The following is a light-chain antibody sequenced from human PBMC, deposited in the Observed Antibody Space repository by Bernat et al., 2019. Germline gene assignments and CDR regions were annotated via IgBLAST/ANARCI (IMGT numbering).Light chain of an antibody. CDR3: QQRSNWPLT. J-gene: IGKJ4*01. CDR2: DAS. CDR1: QSVSSY. Sequence: DIVLTQSPGTPSLSPGEGATLSCRASQSVSSYLAWYQQKPGQAPRLLIYDASNRATGIPARFSGSGSGTDFTLTISSLEPEDFAVYYCQQRSNWPLTFGGGTKVEIK. V-gene: IGKV3-11*01.